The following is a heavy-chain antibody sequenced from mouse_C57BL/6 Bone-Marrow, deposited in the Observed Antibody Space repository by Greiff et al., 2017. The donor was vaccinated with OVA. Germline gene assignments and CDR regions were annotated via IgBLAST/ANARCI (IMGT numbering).Heavy chain of an antibody. Sequence: EVKVVESGGGLVKPGGSLKLSCAASGFTFSSYAMSWVRQTPEKRLEWVATISDGGSYTYYPDNVKGRFTISRDNAKNNLYLQMSHLKSEDTAMYYCARDGGRAMDYWGQGTSVTVS. CDR2: ISDGGSYT. CDR3: ARDGGRAMDY. CDR1: GFTFSSYA. J-gene: IGHJ4*01. V-gene: IGHV5-4*01.